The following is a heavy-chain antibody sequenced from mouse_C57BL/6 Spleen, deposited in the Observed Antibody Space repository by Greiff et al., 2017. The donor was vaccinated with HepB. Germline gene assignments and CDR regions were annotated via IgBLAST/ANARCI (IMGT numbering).Heavy chain of an antibody. CDR3: ALLLGSDY. V-gene: IGHV1-82*01. CDR2: IYPGDGDT. Sequence: QVQLKESGPELVKPGASVKISCKASGYAFSSSWMNWVKQRPGKGLEWIGRIYPGDGDTNYNGKFKGKATLTADKSSSTAYMQLSSLTSEDSAVYFCALLLGSDYWGQGTTLTVSS. D-gene: IGHD4-1*01. CDR1: GYAFSSSW. J-gene: IGHJ2*01.